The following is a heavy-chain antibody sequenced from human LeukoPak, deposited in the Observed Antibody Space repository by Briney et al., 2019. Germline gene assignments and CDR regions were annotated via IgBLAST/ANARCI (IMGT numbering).Heavy chain of an antibody. V-gene: IGHV1-2*02. Sequence: ASVKVSCKASGYTFTGYYMHWVRQAPGQGLEWMGWINPNSGGTNYAQKFQGGVTMTRDTSISTAYMELSRLRSDDTAVYYCAREGVLMVYAPFDYWGQGTLVTVSS. D-gene: IGHD2-8*01. CDR2: INPNSGGT. CDR3: AREGVLMVYAPFDY. J-gene: IGHJ4*02. CDR1: GYTFTGYY.